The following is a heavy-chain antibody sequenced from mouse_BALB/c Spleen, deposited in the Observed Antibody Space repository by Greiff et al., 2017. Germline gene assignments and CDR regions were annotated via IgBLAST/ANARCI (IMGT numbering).Heavy chain of an antibody. J-gene: IGHJ4*01. V-gene: IGHV1-84*02. CDR2: IYPGSGNT. CDR1: GYTFTDYY. D-gene: IGHD1-2*01. Sequence: QVQLKESGPELVKPGASVKISCKASGYTFTDYYINWVKQKPGQGLEWIGWIYPGSGNTKYNEKFKGKATLTVDTSSSTAYMQLSSLTSEDTAVYFCARDTTATRMDYWGQGTSVTVSS. CDR3: ARDTTATRMDY.